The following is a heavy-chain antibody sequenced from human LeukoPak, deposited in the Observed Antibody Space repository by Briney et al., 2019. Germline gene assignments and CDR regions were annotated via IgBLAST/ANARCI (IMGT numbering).Heavy chain of an antibody. V-gene: IGHV3-23*01. CDR2: ISGGGGRT. D-gene: IGHD1-1*01. CDR1: GFTFSSYV. CDR3: ARDTNRFGVDV. J-gene: IGHJ6*02. Sequence: GGSLRLSCAASGFTFSSYVMSWVRQAPGKGLEWVSAISGGGGRTYYADSVKGRFTISRDNSKNTLYLQMNSLRAEDTAVYYCARDTNRFGVDVWGQGATVTVSS.